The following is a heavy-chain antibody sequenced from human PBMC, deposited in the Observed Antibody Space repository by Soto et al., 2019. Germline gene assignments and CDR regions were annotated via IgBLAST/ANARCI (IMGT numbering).Heavy chain of an antibody. CDR2: IYYSGST. Sequence: SENLSLTCTVSGGSISSYYWSWIRQPPGKGLEWIGYIYYSGSTNCNPSLKSRVTISVDTSKNQFSLKLSSVTVADTAVYYCARTSLGYPWSGGFDYWGQGTLVTVSS. J-gene: IGHJ4*02. CDR3: ARTSLGYPWSGGFDY. CDR1: GGSISSYY. D-gene: IGHD3-10*01. V-gene: IGHV4-59*08.